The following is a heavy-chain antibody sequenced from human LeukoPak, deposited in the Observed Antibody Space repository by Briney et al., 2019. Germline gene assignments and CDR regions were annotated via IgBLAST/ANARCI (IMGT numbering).Heavy chain of an antibody. D-gene: IGHD3-16*02. Sequence: SQTLSLTCTVSGGSISSGNYYWSWIRQPAGKTLEWIGRIHTSGSTYYNPSLKSRVTISVDTSKNQFSLKLSSVTAADTAVYYCARQGHDYVWGSYRYIYWGQGTLVTVSS. CDR1: GGSISSGNYY. CDR2: IHTSGST. V-gene: IGHV4-61*02. CDR3: ARQGHDYVWGSYRYIY. J-gene: IGHJ4*02.